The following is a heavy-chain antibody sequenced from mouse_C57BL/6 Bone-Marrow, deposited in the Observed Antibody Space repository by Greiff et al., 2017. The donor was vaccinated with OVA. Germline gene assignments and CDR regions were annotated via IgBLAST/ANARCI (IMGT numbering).Heavy chain of an antibody. CDR1: GFSFNTYA. V-gene: IGHV10-1*01. CDR2: IRSKSNNYAT. Sequence: EVKLMESGGGLVQPKGSLKLSCAASGFSFNTYAMNWVRQAPGKGLEWVARIRSKSNNYATYYADSVKDRFTISRDDSESMLYLQMNNLKTEDTAMYYCVRHGFYYYGSSFYYYAMDYWGQGTSVTVAS. CDR3: VRHGFYYYGSSFYYYAMDY. J-gene: IGHJ4*01. D-gene: IGHD1-1*01.